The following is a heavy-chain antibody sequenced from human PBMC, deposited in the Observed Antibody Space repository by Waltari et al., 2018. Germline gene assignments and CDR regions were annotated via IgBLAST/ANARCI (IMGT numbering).Heavy chain of an antibody. V-gene: IGHV1-69*01. D-gene: IGHD5-12*01. CDR1: GGTFSSYA. J-gene: IGHJ5*02. CDR2: IIPILGTA. CDR3: ARDRKGGYDFNWFDP. Sequence: QVQLVQSGAEVKKPGSSVKVSCKASGGTFSSYAISWVRQAPGQGLEWMGGIIPILGTANYEQKYQGRVTITADESTSTDYMELSSLRSEDTAVYYCARDRKGGYDFNWFDPWGQGTLVTVSS.